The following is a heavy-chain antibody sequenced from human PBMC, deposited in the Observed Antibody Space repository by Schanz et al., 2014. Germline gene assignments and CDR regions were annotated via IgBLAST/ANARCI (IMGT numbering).Heavy chain of an antibody. V-gene: IGHV3-21*01. CDR2: ISSSGSYI. J-gene: IGHJ4*02. CDR1: GFTFSSYS. D-gene: IGHD6-13*01. CDR3: AIIGVMVAAAGTRPDY. Sequence: EVHLVESGGGLVQPGGSLRLSCAASGFTFSSYSMNWVRQAPGKGLEWVSAISSSGSYIYYADSVKGRFSISRDNAKNSLFLQMNRLIDEHTALYYCAIIGVMVAAAGTRPDYWGQGTLVTVSS.